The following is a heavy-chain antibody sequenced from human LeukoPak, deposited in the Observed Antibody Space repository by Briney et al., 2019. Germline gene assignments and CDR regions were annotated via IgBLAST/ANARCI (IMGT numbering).Heavy chain of an antibody. CDR3: ARARGTYCYDSSGYYYFDY. D-gene: IGHD3-22*01. J-gene: IGHJ4*02. Sequence: PSETLSLTCAVYGGSFSGYYWSWIRQPPGKGLEWIGEINHSGSTNYNPSLKSRVTISVDTSKNQFSLKQSSVTAADTAVYYCARARGTYCYDSSGYYYFDYWGQGTLVTVSS. V-gene: IGHV4-34*01. CDR1: GGSFSGYY. CDR2: INHSGST.